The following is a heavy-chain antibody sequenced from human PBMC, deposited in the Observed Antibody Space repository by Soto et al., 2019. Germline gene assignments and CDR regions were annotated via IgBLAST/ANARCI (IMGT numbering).Heavy chain of an antibody. D-gene: IGHD3-9*01. J-gene: IGHJ4*02. CDR3: ARGYDILTFDF. CDR2: IYYSGST. V-gene: IGHV4-31*03. CDR1: GGSISSGGYY. Sequence: QVQLQESGPGLVKPSQTLSLTCTVSGGSISSGGYYWSWIRQHPGKGLEWIGYIYYSGSTYYNPSLKSRCTISVDTSKNQFSLKLSSVTAADTAVFSCARGYDILTFDFWGQGTLVTVSS.